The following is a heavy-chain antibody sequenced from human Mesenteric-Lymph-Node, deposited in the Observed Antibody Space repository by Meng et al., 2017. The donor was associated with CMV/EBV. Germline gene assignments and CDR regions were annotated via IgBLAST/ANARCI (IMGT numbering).Heavy chain of an antibody. CDR3: ARGRYGGTYYFDY. CDR1: VGSFSGYY. Sequence: SETLSLTCAVSVGSFSGYYWSWIRQFPGKGLEWIGEINDGGNTYYNPSLKSRVTISIDTSRNQVSLKLWSVTAADTAVYYCARGRYGGTYYFDYWGQGTLVTVSS. CDR2: INDGGNT. J-gene: IGHJ4*02. D-gene: IGHD5-18*01. V-gene: IGHV4-34*01.